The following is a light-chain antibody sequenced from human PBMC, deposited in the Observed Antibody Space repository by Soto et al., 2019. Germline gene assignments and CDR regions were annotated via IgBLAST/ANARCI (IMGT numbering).Light chain of an antibody. CDR1: SSDVGGYNF. V-gene: IGLV2-8*01. J-gene: IGLJ1*01. CDR3: SSFAGSNNRYV. Sequence: QSALTQPPSASGSPGQSVTISCTGTSSDVGGYNFVSWYLQHPGEAPKLIIYEVTKRPSGVPDRFSGSKSGNTASLTVSGLQTEDEADYYCSSFAGSNNRYVFGTGTKLTVL. CDR2: EVT.